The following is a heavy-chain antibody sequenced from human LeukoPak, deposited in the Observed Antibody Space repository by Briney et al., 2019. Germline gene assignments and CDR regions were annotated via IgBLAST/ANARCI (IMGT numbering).Heavy chain of an antibody. CDR3: ARIDRAVAGTINY. CDR1: GGSISSYF. Sequence: SETLSLTCTVSGGSISSYFWSWIRQPPGKGLEWIGYIYYSGSTNYNPSLKSRVTMSVDTSKNQFSLKLSSVTAADTAVYYCARIDRAVAGTINYWGQGTLVTVSS. CDR2: IYYSGST. V-gene: IGHV4-59*08. D-gene: IGHD6-19*01. J-gene: IGHJ4*02.